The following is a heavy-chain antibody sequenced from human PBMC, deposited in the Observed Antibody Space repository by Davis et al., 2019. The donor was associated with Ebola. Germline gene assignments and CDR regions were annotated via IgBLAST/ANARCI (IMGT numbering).Heavy chain of an antibody. CDR3: ARDLYDFWSGYYDI. Sequence: AASVKVSCKASGYTFTNYGITWVRQAPGQGLEWMGWINPHNGNTNYAQNVQGRVTMTTDTSTSTAYMEVGSLKSDDTAVYYCARDLYDFWSGYYDIWGQGTMVTVSS. D-gene: IGHD3-3*01. J-gene: IGHJ3*02. CDR1: GYTFTNYG. CDR2: INPHNGNT. V-gene: IGHV1-18*04.